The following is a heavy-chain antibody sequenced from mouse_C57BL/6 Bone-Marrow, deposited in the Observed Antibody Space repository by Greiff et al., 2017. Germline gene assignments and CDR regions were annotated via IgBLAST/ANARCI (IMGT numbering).Heavy chain of an antibody. Sequence: QVQLQQSGPGLVQPSQSLSITCTVSGFSLTSYGVHWVRQSPGKGLEWLGVIWSGGSTDYNAAFISRLSISKDNSTSQVFFKMNSLQADDTAIYYCAWLRFAYWGQGTLVTVSA. CDR3: AWLRFAY. J-gene: IGHJ3*01. CDR2: IWSGGST. D-gene: IGHD2-2*01. V-gene: IGHV2-2*01. CDR1: GFSLTSYG.